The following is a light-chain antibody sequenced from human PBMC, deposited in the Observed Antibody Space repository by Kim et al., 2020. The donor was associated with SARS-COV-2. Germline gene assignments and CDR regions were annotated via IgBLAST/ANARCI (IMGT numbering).Light chain of an antibody. CDR2: GAS. Sequence: EIVLTQSPGTLSLSPGERATLSCRASQSVFNNYLAWYQQKPGQAPRLLISGASSRATGIPDRFSGSGSGTDFTLTISRLEPGDFAVYYCQHYGRSRYTFGQGTKLEI. CDR3: QHYGRSRYT. V-gene: IGKV3-20*01. CDR1: QSVFNNY. J-gene: IGKJ2*01.